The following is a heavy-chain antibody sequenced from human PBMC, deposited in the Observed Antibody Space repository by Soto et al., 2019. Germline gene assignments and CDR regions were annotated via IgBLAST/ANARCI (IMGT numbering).Heavy chain of an antibody. CDR1: GGSISSGGYY. CDR3: ASGLGDGYNLRWFDP. Sequence: SETLSLTCTVSGGSISSGGYYWSWIRQHPGKGLERIGYIYYSGSTYYNPSLKSRVTISVDTSKNQFSLKLSSVTAADTAVYYCASGLGDGYNLRWFDPWGQGTLVTVSS. CDR2: IYYSGST. J-gene: IGHJ5*02. V-gene: IGHV4-31*03. D-gene: IGHD5-12*01.